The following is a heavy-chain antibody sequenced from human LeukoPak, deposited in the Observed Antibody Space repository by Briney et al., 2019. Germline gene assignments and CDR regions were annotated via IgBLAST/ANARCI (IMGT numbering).Heavy chain of an antibody. CDR2: ISWNSGSI. J-gene: IGHJ4*02. D-gene: IGHD1-26*01. CDR3: AKDYGGSSFRGLDY. V-gene: IGHV3-9*03. Sequence: AGGSLRLSCAASGFTFDDYAMHWVRQAPGKGLGWVSGISWNSGSIGYADSVKGRFTISRDNAKNSLYLQMNSLRAEDMALYYCAKDYGGSSFRGLDYWGQGTLVTVSS. CDR1: GFTFDDYA.